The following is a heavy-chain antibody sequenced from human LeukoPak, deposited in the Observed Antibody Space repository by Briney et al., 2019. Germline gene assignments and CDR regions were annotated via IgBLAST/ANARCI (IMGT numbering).Heavy chain of an antibody. CDR1: GFTVSSYY. Sequence: PGGSLRLSCAASGFTVSSYYMSWVRQAPGKGLESVSVISNEGGTYYADSVKGRFTISRDNSKNTVYPQMNSLRAEDTAVYYCAGDKTTGGWYEIDYWGQGTLVTVSS. V-gene: IGHV3-53*01. CDR3: AGDKTTGGWYEIDY. J-gene: IGHJ4*02. CDR2: ISNEGGT. D-gene: IGHD6-19*01.